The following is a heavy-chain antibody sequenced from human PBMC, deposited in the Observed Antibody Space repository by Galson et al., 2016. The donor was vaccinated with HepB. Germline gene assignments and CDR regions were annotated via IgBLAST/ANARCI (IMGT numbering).Heavy chain of an antibody. CDR3: ARDWENVAMVSQGDH. CDR1: GFTFNTCT. V-gene: IGHV3-21*01. J-gene: IGHJ4*02. D-gene: IGHD5-18*01. Sequence: SLRLSCAASGFTFNTCTMNWVRQAPGKGLEWVSSITSGSNYIYYADSVKGRFTVSRDHAKNSLYLQMSSLRAEDTAVYYCARDWENVAMVSQGDHWGQGTLVTVSS. CDR2: ITSGSNYI.